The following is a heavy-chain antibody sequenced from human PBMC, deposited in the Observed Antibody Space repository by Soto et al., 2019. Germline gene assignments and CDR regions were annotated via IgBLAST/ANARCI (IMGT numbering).Heavy chain of an antibody. Sequence: SVKVSCKASGGTFSSYAISWVRQAPGQGLEWMGGIIPIFGTANYAQKFQGRVTITADESTSTAYMELSSLRSEDTAVYYCAREHISCGGDCYPNLTWFDPWGQGTLVTVSS. V-gene: IGHV1-69*13. CDR1: GGTFSSYA. CDR3: AREHISCGGDCYPNLTWFDP. D-gene: IGHD2-21*02. CDR2: IIPIFGTA. J-gene: IGHJ5*02.